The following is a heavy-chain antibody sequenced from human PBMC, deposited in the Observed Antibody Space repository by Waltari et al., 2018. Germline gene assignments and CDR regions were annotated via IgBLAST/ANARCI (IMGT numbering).Heavy chain of an antibody. D-gene: IGHD3-22*01. CDR3: ATEMGYDSSGRVDS. Sequence: EVQFLESGGGLVQPGGSLRLSCAVSGLTFSSYALTWVRQAPGKGLEWVSTINGNGIRTYYVDSVKGRFTISRDNSKNMLHLQMNSLTAEDTAEYYCATEMGYDSSGRVDSWGQGILVTVSS. J-gene: IGHJ4*02. CDR1: GLTFSSYA. V-gene: IGHV3-23*01. CDR2: INGNGIRT.